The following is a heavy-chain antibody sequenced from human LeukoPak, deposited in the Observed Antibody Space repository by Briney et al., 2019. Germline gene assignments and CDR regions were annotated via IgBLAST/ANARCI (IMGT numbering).Heavy chain of an antibody. Sequence: ASVKVSCKAPGYTFTGYYMHWVRQAPGKGLEWMGWINHNSGGTNYAQKFQGWVTMTRDTSISTAYMELSRLRSDDTAVYYCARESYCSGGSCYSGWFDPWGQGTLVTVSS. CDR1: GYTFTGYY. D-gene: IGHD2-15*01. CDR2: INHNSGGT. CDR3: ARESYCSGGSCYSGWFDP. J-gene: IGHJ5*02. V-gene: IGHV1-2*04.